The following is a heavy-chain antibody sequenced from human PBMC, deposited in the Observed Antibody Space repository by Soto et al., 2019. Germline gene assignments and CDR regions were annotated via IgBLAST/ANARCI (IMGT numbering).Heavy chain of an antibody. CDR2: ISSNSSTI. V-gene: IGHV3-48*01. J-gene: IGHJ4*02. D-gene: IGHD2-15*01. CDR1: GFTFSSYS. Sequence: SLRLSCAASGFTFSSYSMNWVRQAPGKGLEWVSYISSNSSTIYYADSVKGRFTISRDNSKNTLYLQMNSLRAEDTAVYYCARPGYCSGGSCYAFDYWGQGTLVTVSS. CDR3: ARPGYCSGGSCYAFDY.